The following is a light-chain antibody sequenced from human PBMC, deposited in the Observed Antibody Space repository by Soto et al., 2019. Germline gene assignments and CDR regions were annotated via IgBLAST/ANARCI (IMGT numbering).Light chain of an antibody. V-gene: IGLV2-8*01. Sequence: QSALTQPPSASGSPGQSFTISCTGTSSDVGGYNYVSWYQQHPGKAPKLMIYEVSKRPSGVPDRFSGSKSGNTASLTVSGLQAEDEADYYCSSYSGSNNNYVFATGTKLTVL. CDR2: EVS. CDR1: SSDVGGYNY. J-gene: IGLJ1*01. CDR3: SSYSGSNNNYV.